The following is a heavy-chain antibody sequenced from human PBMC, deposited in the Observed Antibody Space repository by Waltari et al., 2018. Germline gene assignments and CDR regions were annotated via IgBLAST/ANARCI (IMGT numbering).Heavy chain of an antibody. CDR2: IRYGGSNK. V-gene: IGHV3-30*02. CDR3: AKDRGAVAGQTFDY. CDR1: GFTFSSYG. J-gene: IGHJ4*02. Sequence: QVQLVESGGGVVQPGGSLRLSCAASGFTFSSYGMHWVRQAPGKGLEWVAFIRYGGSNKYYADSVKGRFTISRDNSKNTLYLQMNSLRAEDTAVYYCAKDRGAVAGQTFDYWGQGTLVTVSS. D-gene: IGHD6-19*01.